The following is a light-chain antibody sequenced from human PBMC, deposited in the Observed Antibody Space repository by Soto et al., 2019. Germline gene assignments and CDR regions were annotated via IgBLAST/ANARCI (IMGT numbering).Light chain of an antibody. CDR1: QGIGST. CDR2: GAS. V-gene: IGKV3-15*01. J-gene: IGKJ1*01. CDR3: QQYCSSAPTT. Sequence: EIVMTQSPATLSVSPGERATLSCRASQGIGSTLAWYQQKPGQTPRLLIYGASTRATGVPARFSGSGAGTEFTLTISRLEPEDFAVYYCQQYCSSAPTTFGQGTKVDI.